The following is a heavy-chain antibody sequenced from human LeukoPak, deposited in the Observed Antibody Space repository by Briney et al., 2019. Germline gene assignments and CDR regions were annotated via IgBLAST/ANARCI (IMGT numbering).Heavy chain of an antibody. V-gene: IGHV1-8*01. CDR2: MNPNRGNT. J-gene: IGHJ6*03. CDR3: ARGPQWRGDYYYIDV. D-gene: IGHD6-19*01. CDR1: GYTFTNFD. Sequence: ASVKVSCKASGYTFTNFDINWVRQATGQGLERMGWMNPNRGNTGYAQKFQSRVTMTMNTSITTAYMELSSLISEDTAVYYCARGPQWRGDYYYIDVWGRGTTVTVSS.